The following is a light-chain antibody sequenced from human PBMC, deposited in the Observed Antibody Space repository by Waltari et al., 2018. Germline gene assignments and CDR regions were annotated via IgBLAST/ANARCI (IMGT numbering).Light chain of an antibody. J-gene: IGLJ3*02. Sequence: QLVLTQSPSASASLGASVKLTCTLSSGHSSNVIACHQQQPEKGPRYLMKVNSDGSHSKGDEIPDRFSGSSSGAERYLTISSVQSEDEADYYCQTGGHGTWVFGGGTKLTVL. CDR2: VNSDGSH. V-gene: IGLV4-69*01. CDR3: QTGGHGTWV. CDR1: SGHSSNV.